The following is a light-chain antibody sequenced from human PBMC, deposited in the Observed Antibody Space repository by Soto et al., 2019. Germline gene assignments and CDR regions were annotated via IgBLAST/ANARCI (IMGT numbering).Light chain of an antibody. J-gene: IGKJ1*01. CDR3: QQSYSMSRT. V-gene: IGKV1-39*01. CDR2: AAS. CDR1: QSISSY. Sequence: DIQLAQSPSSLSASVGDRVTITCRASQSISSYLNWYEQKPGKAPKVLIYAASHLHTGVPSRFSGSGSGTDFTLTISSLQPEDFATYYCQQSYSMSRTFGQGTKVDIK.